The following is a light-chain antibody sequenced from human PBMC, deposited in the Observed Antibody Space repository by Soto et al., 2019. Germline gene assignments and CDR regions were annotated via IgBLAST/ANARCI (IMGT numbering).Light chain of an antibody. J-gene: IGKJ2*01. CDR2: DSS. CDR1: QNVRTY. CDR3: QQSFFIPRT. Sequence: DVRMTQSPSSLYASVGDRVTITCRASQNVRTYLNWYQHKPGKAPTLLIFDSSDLESGVPARFSGSGSGTDFTLTISSLQSEDFANYYCQQSFFIPRTFGQGTKVEI. V-gene: IGKV1-39*01.